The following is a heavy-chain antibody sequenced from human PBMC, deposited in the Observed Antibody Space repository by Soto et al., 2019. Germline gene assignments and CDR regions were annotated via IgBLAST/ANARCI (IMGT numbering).Heavy chain of an antibody. V-gene: IGHV1-18*01. CDR1: GYTFTSYG. J-gene: IGHJ4*02. CDR3: ASSPPYGVLYYFDY. D-gene: IGHD4-17*01. Sequence: QVPLVQSGAEVKKPGASVKVSCKASGYTFTSYGISWVRQAPGQGLEWMGWISAYNGNTNYAQKLQGRVTMTTDTSTSTANRELRSLRSDDTAVYYCASSPPYGVLYYFDYWGQGTLVTVSS. CDR2: ISAYNGNT.